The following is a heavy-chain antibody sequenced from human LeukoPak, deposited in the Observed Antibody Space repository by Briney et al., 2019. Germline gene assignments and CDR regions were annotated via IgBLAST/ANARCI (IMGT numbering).Heavy chain of an antibody. CDR3: TTDFFQGYSGS. CDR1: GFTSSNVW. D-gene: IGHD5-12*01. CDR2: IKTTTVGGTT. J-gene: IGHJ5*02. V-gene: IGHV3-15*01. Sequence: GGSLRLSCAASGFTSSNVWMTWVRQAPGKGLECVGRIKTTTVGGTTDYAAPVKGRFTISRDDSKNMVYLQMKSLQTEDTAVYYCTTDFFQGYSGSWGQGTLVTVSS.